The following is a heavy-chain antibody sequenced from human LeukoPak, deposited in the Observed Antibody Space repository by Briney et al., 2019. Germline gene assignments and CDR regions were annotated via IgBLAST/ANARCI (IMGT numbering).Heavy chain of an antibody. J-gene: IGHJ4*02. Sequence: PSETLSLTCTVSGXSISSYYWSWIRQPPGKGLGWIGYMYYSGRTNYDPSLKSRVAISINTSKNQFSLRLSSVTAADTAVYYCARGSDYGDYWGQGTLVTVSS. CDR2: MYYSGRT. CDR3: ARGSDYGDY. D-gene: IGHD3-3*01. V-gene: IGHV4-59*01. CDR1: GXSISSYY.